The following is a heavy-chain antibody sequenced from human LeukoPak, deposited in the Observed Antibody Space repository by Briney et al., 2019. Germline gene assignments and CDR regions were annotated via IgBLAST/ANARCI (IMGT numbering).Heavy chain of an antibody. Sequence: SLRLSCAASGFTFDDYAMHWVRQAPGKGLEWVSGISWNSGSIGYADSVKGRFTISRDNAKNSLYLQMNSLRAEDTALYYCAKDRSSGTFDYWGQGTLVTVSS. CDR2: ISWNSGSI. V-gene: IGHV3-9*01. J-gene: IGHJ4*02. CDR3: AKDRSSGTFDY. D-gene: IGHD3-3*01. CDR1: GFTFDDYA.